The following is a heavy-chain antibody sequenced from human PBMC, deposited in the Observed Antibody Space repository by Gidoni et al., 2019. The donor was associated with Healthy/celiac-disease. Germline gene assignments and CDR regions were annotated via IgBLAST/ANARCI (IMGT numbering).Heavy chain of an antibody. J-gene: IGHJ4*02. CDR1: GYTVTSYA. CDR2: INAGNGNT. V-gene: IGHV1-3*01. CDR3: ARVREYSRKFDY. Sequence: QVPLVQSGAEVKKPGASVKVSCKASGYTVTSYAMHWVRQAPGQRLEWMGWINAGNGNTKYSQKFQGRVTITRDTSASTAYMELSSLRSEDTAVYYCARVREYSRKFDYWGQGTLVTVSS. D-gene: IGHD6-6*01.